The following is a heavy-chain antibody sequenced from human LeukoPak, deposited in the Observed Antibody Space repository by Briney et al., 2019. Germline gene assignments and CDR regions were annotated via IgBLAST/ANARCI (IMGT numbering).Heavy chain of an antibody. CDR1: GGSISSGSYY. CDR2: IYTSGST. CDR3: ARGRGGYYYDSSGYRFDY. J-gene: IGHJ4*02. Sequence: PSQTLSLTCTVSGGSISSGSYYWSWIRQPAGKGLEWIGRIYTSGSTNYNPSLKRRVTISVDTSKNQVSLKLSSVTAADTAVYYCARGRGGYYYDSSGYRFDYWGQGTLVTVSS. D-gene: IGHD3-22*01. V-gene: IGHV4-61*02.